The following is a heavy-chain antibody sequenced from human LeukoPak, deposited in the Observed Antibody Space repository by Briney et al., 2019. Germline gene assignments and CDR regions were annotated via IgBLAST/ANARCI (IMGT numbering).Heavy chain of an antibody. CDR3: ARDPWRWLQLGFDY. V-gene: IGHV3-21*01. J-gene: IGHJ4*02. CDR1: GFTFSSYS. CDR2: ISSSSSYI. Sequence: GGSLRLSCAASGFTFSSYSMNWVRQAPGKGLEWVSSISSSSSYIYYADSVKGRFTISRDNTKNSLYLQMNSLRAEDTAVYYCARDPWRWLQLGFDYWGQGTLVTVSS. D-gene: IGHD5-24*01.